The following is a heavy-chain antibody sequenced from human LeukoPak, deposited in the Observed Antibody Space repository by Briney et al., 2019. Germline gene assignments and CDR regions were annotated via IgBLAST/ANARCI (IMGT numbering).Heavy chain of an antibody. CDR1: GFTFSSYS. CDR2: ISSSSSYI. D-gene: IGHD3-16*01. J-gene: IGHJ4*02. Sequence: GGSLRLSCAASGFTFSSYSMNWVRQAPGKGLEWGSSISSSSSYIYYADSVRGRFTISRDNAKNSLYLQMNSLRAEDTAVYYCARADRLGAALLASFDYWGQGTLVTVSS. V-gene: IGHV3-21*01. CDR3: ARADRLGAALLASFDY.